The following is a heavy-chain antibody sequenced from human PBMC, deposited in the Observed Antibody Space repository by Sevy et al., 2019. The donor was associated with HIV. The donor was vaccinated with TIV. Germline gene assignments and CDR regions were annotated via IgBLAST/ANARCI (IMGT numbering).Heavy chain of an antibody. Sequence: SETLYLTCAVYGGSFSGYYWSWIRHPPGKGLEWIGEINHSGSTNYNPSLKSRVTISVDTSKNQFSLKLSSVTAADTAVYYCARGFTLRGSYRYYNFDYWGQGTLVTVSS. CDR3: ARGFTLRGSYRYYNFDY. J-gene: IGHJ4*02. CDR2: INHSGST. CDR1: GGSFSGYY. D-gene: IGHD3-16*02. V-gene: IGHV4-34*01.